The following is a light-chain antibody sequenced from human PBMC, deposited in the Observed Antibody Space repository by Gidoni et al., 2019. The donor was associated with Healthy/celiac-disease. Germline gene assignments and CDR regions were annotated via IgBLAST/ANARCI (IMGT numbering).Light chain of an antibody. CDR2: EVS. V-gene: IGLV2-14*01. CDR1: SSYIGGYNY. Sequence: QSALTQPASVPGSPGQSITISCTGTSSYIGGYNYVSWYQQHPGKAPKLMIYEVSNRPSGVSNRFSGSKSGNTASLTISGLQAEDEADYYCSSYTSSSSVVFGGGTKLTVL. J-gene: IGLJ2*01. CDR3: SSYTSSSSVV.